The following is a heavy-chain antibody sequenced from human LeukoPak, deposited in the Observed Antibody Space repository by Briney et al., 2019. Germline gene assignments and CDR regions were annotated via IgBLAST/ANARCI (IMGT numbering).Heavy chain of an antibody. J-gene: IGHJ6*02. D-gene: IGHD2-15*01. CDR1: GFTFSSYA. CDR2: TSYDGGNK. Sequence: PGGSLRLSCAASGFTFSSYAMHWVRQAPGKGLEWVAVTSYDGGNKYYADSVKGRFTISRDNSKNTLYLQMNSLRAEDTAVYYCARAPGYCSGGSCYGDYYYGMDVWGQGTTVTVSS. V-gene: IGHV3-30-3*01. CDR3: ARAPGYCSGGSCYGDYYYGMDV.